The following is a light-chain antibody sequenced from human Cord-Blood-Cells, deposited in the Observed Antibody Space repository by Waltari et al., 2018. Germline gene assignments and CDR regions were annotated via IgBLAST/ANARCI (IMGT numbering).Light chain of an antibody. CDR2: DAS. CDR3: QQYNSYSQYT. Sequence: IQMTQSPSTLSASVGDRVTITCRASQSISSWLAWYQQKPGKAPKLLIYDASSLESGVPSRCSGSGSGTEFTLTISSLQPDDFATYYCQQYNSYSQYTFGQGTKLEIK. J-gene: IGKJ2*01. V-gene: IGKV1-5*01. CDR1: QSISSW.